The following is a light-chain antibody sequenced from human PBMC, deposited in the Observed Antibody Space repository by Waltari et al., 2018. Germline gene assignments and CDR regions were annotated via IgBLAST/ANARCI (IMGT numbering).Light chain of an antibody. V-gene: IGKV4-1*01. CDR3: QQYYSPPWT. J-gene: IGKJ1*01. CDR1: LNILYNSNNKNF. Sequence: DIVMTQSPVSLAVSLGESATITCKSSLNILYNSNNKNFLAWYQQKPGQPPKLLIYWASTRESGVPERFSGSGSGTDFTLTISRLQAEDVAVYYCQQYYSPPWTFGQGTKVEIK. CDR2: WAS.